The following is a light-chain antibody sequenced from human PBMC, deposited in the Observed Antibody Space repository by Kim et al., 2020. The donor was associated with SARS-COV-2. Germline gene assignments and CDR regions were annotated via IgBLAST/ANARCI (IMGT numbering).Light chain of an antibody. V-gene: IGLV9-49*01. J-gene: IGLJ1*01. CDR3: GADHGSGSNFVYV. CDR2: GGTGGIVG. Sequence: CTLSSGYSNYRVDWYQQRPGKGPRFVMRGGTGGIVGSKGDGIPDRFSVLGSGLNRYLTIKNIQEEDESDYHCGADHGSGSNFVYVFGTGTKVTVL. CDR1: SGYSNYR.